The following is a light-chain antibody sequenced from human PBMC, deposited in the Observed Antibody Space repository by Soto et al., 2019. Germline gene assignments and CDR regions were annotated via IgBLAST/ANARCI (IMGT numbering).Light chain of an antibody. Sequence: QSALTQPASVSGSPGQSITISCTGTSSDVGGYNYVSWYQQHTGKAPKLMIYDVSHRPSGVSNRFSGSKSGNTASLTISGLQAEDEADYYCSSYTSSSTLEVFGTGTKLTVL. CDR1: SSDVGGYNY. CDR3: SSYTSSSTLEV. CDR2: DVS. V-gene: IGLV2-14*01. J-gene: IGLJ1*01.